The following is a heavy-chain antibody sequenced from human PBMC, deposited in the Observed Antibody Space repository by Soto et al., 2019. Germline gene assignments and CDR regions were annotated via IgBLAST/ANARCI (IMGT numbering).Heavy chain of an antibody. Sequence: QVQLVQSGAEVKKPGSSVKVSCKASGGTFSSYSINWVRQAPGQGLEWMGEIIPIFGTANYAQKFQGRVTITADESTRTAYMELSSLRSADTAVYYCARDGGRHSGGIDYWGQGTLVTVSS. CDR1: GGTFSSYS. J-gene: IGHJ4*02. CDR2: IIPIFGTA. V-gene: IGHV1-69*01. D-gene: IGHD1-26*01. CDR3: ARDGGRHSGGIDY.